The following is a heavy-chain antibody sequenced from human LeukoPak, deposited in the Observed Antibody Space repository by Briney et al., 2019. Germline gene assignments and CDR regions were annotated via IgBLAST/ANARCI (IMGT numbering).Heavy chain of an antibody. CDR1: GFTFSSYW. CDR3: AKYRLVWLPVPAFDF. Sequence: GGSLRLSCVASGFTFSSYWMTWVRQAPGKGLEWVANIKTDGSQIYYVDSVKGRFTISRDNAKNSLYLQMNSLRAEDTAVYYCAKYRLVWLPVPAFDFWGQGTLVTVSS. J-gene: IGHJ4*02. CDR2: IKTDGSQI. D-gene: IGHD5-12*01. V-gene: IGHV3-7*01.